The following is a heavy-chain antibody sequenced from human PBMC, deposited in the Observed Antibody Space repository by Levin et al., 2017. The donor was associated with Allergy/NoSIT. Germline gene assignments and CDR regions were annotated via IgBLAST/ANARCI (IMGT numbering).Heavy chain of an antibody. D-gene: IGHD2-15*01. V-gene: IGHV3-30*03. CDR1: GFTFSSHA. CDR2: VSYDGNNK. Sequence: GGSLRLSCAASGFTFSSHAMHWVRQAPGKGLEWVAVVSYDGNNKYYTDSVKGRFTISRDNSRNTLFLEMNSLRVEDRAVYYCARDSSRGIAVVAASTGDLDYWGQGTLVTVSS. J-gene: IGHJ4*02. CDR3: ARDSSRGIAVVAASTGDLDY.